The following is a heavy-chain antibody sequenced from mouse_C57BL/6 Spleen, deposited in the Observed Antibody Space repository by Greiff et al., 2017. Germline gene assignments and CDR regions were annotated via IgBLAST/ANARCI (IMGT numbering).Heavy chain of an antibody. J-gene: IGHJ2*01. CDR1: GFNIKDDY. CDR3: TSYDYDHY. V-gene: IGHV14-4*01. Sequence: VQLQQSGAELVRPGASVKLSCTASGFNIKDDYMHWVKQRPEQGLEWIGWFDPENGDTEYASKFQGKATITADTSSNTAYLQLSSLTSEDTAVYYCTSYDYDHYWGQGTTLTVSS. CDR2: FDPENGDT. D-gene: IGHD2-4*01.